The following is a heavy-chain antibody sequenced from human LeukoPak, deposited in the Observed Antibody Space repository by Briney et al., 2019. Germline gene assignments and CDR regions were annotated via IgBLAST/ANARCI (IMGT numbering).Heavy chain of an antibody. J-gene: IGHJ4*02. Sequence: SETLSLTCAVYGGSFSGYYWSWIRQPPGKGLEWIGYIYYSGSTNYNPSLKSRVTISVDTSKNQFSLKLSSVTAADTAVYYCAAEVGDYVDYWGQGTLVTISS. CDR2: IYYSGST. CDR1: GGSFSGYY. CDR3: AAEVGDYVDY. D-gene: IGHD1-26*01. V-gene: IGHV4-59*01.